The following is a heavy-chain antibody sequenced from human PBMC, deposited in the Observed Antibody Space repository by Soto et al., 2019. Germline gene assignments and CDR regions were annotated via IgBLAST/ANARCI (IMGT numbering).Heavy chain of an antibody. CDR1: GFTISSYA. Sequence: EVQLLESGGGLVQPGGSLRLSCAASGFTISSYAMNWVRQAPGKGLEWVSSISGTVGTTSYADSVKGRFTISRDNSKNTLYLQMNSLRAEDMAIYYCAKDYEQWLTPSIDHWGQGTLVTVSA. D-gene: IGHD6-19*01. CDR3: AKDYEQWLTPSIDH. CDR2: ISGTVGTT. J-gene: IGHJ4*02. V-gene: IGHV3-23*01.